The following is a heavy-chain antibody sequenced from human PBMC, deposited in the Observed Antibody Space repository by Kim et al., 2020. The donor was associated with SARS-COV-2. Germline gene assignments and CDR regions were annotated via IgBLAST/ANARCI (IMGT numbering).Heavy chain of an antibody. V-gene: IGHV4-61*01. CDR3: ARGLSGVAGTWWFDP. CDR2: IYYSGST. J-gene: IGHJ5*02. D-gene: IGHD6-19*01. Sequence: SETLSLTCTVSGGSVSSGSYYWSWIRQTPGKGLEWIGYIYYSGSTNYNPSLKSRVTISVDTSKNQFSLKLSSVTAADTAVYYCARGLSGVAGTWWFDPWGQGTLVTVSS. CDR1: GGSVSSGSYY.